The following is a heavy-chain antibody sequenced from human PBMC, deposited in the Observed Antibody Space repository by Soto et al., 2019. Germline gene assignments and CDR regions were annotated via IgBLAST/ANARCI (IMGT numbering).Heavy chain of an antibody. CDR3: ATGDPPFDY. Sequence: QVQLVESGGGVVQPGRSLRLSCAASGFTFSSYGMHWVRQAPGKGLEWVAVISYDGSNKYYADSVKGRFTISRDNSKNTLYLQMNSLRAEDTAVYYCATGDPPFDYWGQGTLVTVSS. J-gene: IGHJ4*02. V-gene: IGHV3-30*03. CDR2: ISYDGSNK. CDR1: GFTFSSYG.